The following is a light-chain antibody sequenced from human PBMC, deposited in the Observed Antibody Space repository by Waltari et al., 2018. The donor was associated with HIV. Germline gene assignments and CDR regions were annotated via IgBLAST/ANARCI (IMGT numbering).Light chain of an antibody. Sequence: QSALPQPASVSGSPGQSISISCTGTTSAVGGHNYVPWYQQHPGKAPKLLIYEVSNRPSGVSNRFSGSKSGNTASMTISGLQAEDEADYYCNSYRSSTTPCVFGTGTKVTVL. CDR2: EVS. V-gene: IGLV2-14*01. CDR1: TSAVGGHNY. J-gene: IGLJ1*01. CDR3: NSYRSSTTPCV.